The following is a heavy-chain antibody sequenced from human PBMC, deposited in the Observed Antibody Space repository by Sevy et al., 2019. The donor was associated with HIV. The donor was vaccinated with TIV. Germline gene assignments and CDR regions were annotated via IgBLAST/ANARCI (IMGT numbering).Heavy chain of an antibody. Sequence: GGSLRLSCAASGFIFNSYAIHWVHQAPGKGLEWVAVVFMDGTKEFYAESVKGRFTISRDNSKKKVFLQMNSLRDEDTAVYYCVRDHNDSSEYYLIGAYDVWGQGTTLTVSS. CDR2: VFMDGTKE. D-gene: IGHD3-22*01. CDR1: GFIFNSYA. V-gene: IGHV3-33*01. J-gene: IGHJ3*01. CDR3: VRDHNDSSEYYLIGAYDV.